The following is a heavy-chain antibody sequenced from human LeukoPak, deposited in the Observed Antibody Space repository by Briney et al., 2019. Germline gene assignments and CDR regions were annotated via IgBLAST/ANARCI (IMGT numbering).Heavy chain of an antibody. V-gene: IGHV3-66*01. CDR3: AKDRGPITDY. J-gene: IGHJ4*02. CDR1: EFSVGSNY. D-gene: IGHD5-12*01. Sequence: GGSLRLSCAASEFSVGSNYMTWVREAPGKGLEWVSLIYSGGSTYYADSVKGRFTISRDNSKNTLYLQMNSLRAEDAAVYYCAKDRGPITDYWGQGTLVTVSS. CDR2: IYSGGST.